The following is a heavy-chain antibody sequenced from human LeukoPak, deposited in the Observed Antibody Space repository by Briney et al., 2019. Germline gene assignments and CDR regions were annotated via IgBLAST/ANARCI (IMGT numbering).Heavy chain of an antibody. CDR1: GYTFTSYG. D-gene: IGHD5-24*01. J-gene: IGHJ4*02. V-gene: IGHV1-18*01. CDR2: ISAYNGNT. Sequence: ASVKVSCKASGYTFTSYGISWVRQAPGQGLEWMGRISAYNGNTNYAQKLQGRVTITADKSTSTAYMELSSLRSEDTAVYYGARGAGWLQQPFDYWGQGTLVTVSS. CDR3: ARGAGWLQQPFDY.